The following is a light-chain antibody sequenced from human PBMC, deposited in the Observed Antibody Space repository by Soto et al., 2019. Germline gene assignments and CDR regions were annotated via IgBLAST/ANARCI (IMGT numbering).Light chain of an antibody. Sequence: QSVLTQPASVSGSPGQSITISCTGTSGDVGSYNLVSWYQQHPGKAPKLMIYEVSKRPSGVSNRFSGSKSGNTASLTISGLQAEDEADDYCCSEVFGTGTKVTVL. V-gene: IGLV2-23*02. CDR1: SGDVGSYNL. CDR2: EVS. J-gene: IGLJ1*01. CDR3: CSEV.